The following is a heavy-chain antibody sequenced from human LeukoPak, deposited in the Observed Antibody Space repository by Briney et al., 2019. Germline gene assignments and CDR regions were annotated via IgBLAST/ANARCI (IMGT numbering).Heavy chain of an antibody. D-gene: IGHD6-13*01. J-gene: IGHJ6*02. CDR1: GFTFSSSA. CDR3: AKGIAAAGTFFEYGMDV. CDR2: ISGSGGST. V-gene: IGHV3-23*01. Sequence: PGGSLRLSCAASGFTFSSSAMSWVRQAPGKGLEWVSAISGSGGSTYYADSVKGRFTISRDNSKNTLYLQMNSLRAEDTAVYYCAKGIAAAGTFFEYGMDVWGQGTTVTVSS.